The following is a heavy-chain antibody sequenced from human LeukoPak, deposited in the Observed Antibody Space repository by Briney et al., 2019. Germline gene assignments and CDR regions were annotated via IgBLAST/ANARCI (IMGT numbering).Heavy chain of an antibody. Sequence: ASVKVSCKTSGYTFTGYYMHWVRQAPGQGLEWMGWINPNSGGTNYAQKFQGRVTMTRDTSITTAYMELRRLRSDDTALCYCARATGSVDYYYMDVWGKGTTVTVSS. D-gene: IGHD1-1*01. CDR2: INPNSGGT. CDR3: ARATGSVDYYYMDV. J-gene: IGHJ6*03. CDR1: GYTFTGYY. V-gene: IGHV1-2*02.